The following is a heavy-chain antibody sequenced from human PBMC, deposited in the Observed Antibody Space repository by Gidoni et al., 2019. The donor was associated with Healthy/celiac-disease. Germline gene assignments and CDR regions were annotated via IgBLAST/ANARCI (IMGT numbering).Heavy chain of an antibody. V-gene: IGHV3-33*01. CDR2: IWYDGSNK. Sequence: QVQLVESGGGVVQPGRSLRLSCAASGFTFSSYGMHWVRQAPGKGLEWVAVIWYDGSNKYYADSVKGRFTISRDNSKNTLYLQMNSLRAEDTAVYYCARKDSSGLDYWGQGTLVTVSS. J-gene: IGHJ4*02. CDR1: GFTFSSYG. CDR3: ARKDSSGLDY. D-gene: IGHD6-25*01.